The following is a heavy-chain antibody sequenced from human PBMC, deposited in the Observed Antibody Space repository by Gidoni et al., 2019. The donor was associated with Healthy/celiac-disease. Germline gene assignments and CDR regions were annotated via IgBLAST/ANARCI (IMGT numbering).Heavy chain of an antibody. CDR2: IYYSGST. D-gene: IGHD6-19*01. CDR3: ARYRQWLVPHPIDY. J-gene: IGHJ4*02. V-gene: IGHV4-39*01. Sequence: QLQLQESGPGLVKPSETLSLTCTVSGGPISSSSYYWCWIRPPPGKGLEWIGSIYYSGSTYYNPSLTSRVTISVDTAKNQFSLKLSSVTAADTAVYYCARYRQWLVPHPIDYWGQGTLVTVSS. CDR1: GGPISSSSYY.